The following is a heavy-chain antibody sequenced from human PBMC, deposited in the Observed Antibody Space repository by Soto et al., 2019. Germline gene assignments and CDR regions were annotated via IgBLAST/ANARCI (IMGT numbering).Heavy chain of an antibody. D-gene: IGHD6-13*01. Sequence: ASETLSLTCAVYGGSFSGWYWCWIRQPPGKGLEWIGEINHSGSTNYNPSLKSRVTISVDTSKNQFSLKLSSVTAADTAVYYCARERPDGSRLEPWGQGTLVTVSS. CDR3: ARERPDGSRLEP. CDR2: INHSGST. J-gene: IGHJ5*02. CDR1: GGSFSGWY. V-gene: IGHV4-34*01.